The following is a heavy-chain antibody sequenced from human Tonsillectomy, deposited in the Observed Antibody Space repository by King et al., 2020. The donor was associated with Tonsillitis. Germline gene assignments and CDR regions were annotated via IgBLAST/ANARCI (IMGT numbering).Heavy chain of an antibody. V-gene: IGHV1-8*01. J-gene: IGHJ4*02. CDR2: MSPNSDAT. CDR1: GDTFTRYH. D-gene: IGHD2/OR15-2a*01. CDR3: ARGIDAGVDF. Sequence: QLVQSGAEVKEPGASVKVSCKASGDTFTRYHINWMRQASGQGLEWMGWMSPNSDATGFAQKFQGRVTMTKDTSINTAYMELSSLSSEETAVYYCARGIDAGVDFWGQGTLVTVSS.